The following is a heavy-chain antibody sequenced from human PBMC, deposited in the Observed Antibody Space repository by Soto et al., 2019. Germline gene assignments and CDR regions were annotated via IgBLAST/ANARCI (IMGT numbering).Heavy chain of an antibody. J-gene: IGHJ6*02. Sequence: ASVKVSCKASGYTFTSYGISWVRQAPGQGLEWMGWISAYNGNTNYAQQLQGRVTMTTDTSTSTAYMELRSLRSDDTAVYYCARDLPDYALGRAFQPPEYYYGMDVWGQGTTVTVS. D-gene: IGHD2-2*01. V-gene: IGHV1-18*04. CDR2: ISAYNGNT. CDR1: GYTFTSYG. CDR3: ARDLPDYALGRAFQPPEYYYGMDV.